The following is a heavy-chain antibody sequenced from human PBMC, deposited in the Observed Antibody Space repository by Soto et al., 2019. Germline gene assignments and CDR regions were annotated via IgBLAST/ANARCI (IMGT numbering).Heavy chain of an antibody. CDR1: GVNLRDHA. J-gene: IGHJ4*01. V-gene: IGHV3-23*01. Sequence: GGSLRLSCAASGVNLRDHAMSWVRQAAGKGLEWVSSISASGGATYYADSVKGRFSISRDNSKSTVYLHMNSLRAEDTAIYYCARDSGYGSTSSVNHYLDFWGHGTLVTVSS. D-gene: IGHD3-10*01. CDR3: ARDSGYGSTSSVNHYLDF. CDR2: ISASGGAT.